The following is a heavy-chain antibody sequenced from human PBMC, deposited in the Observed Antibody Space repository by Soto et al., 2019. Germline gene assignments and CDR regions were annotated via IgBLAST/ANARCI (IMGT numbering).Heavy chain of an antibody. D-gene: IGHD3-10*01. J-gene: IGHJ4*02. V-gene: IGHV4-39*01. CDR3: ARWYGSEVFDY. Sequence: SETLSLTCTVSGGSISSSSYYWGWIRQPPGKGLEWIGSFYYSGSTYYNPSLKSRVTISVDTSKNQFSLKLSSVTAADTAVYYCARWYGSEVFDYWGQGTLVTVSS. CDR2: FYYSGST. CDR1: GGSISSSSYY.